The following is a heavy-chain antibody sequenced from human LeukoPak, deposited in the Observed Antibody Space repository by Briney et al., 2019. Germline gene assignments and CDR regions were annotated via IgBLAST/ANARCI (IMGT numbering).Heavy chain of an antibody. CDR1: GYSISSGYY. J-gene: IGHJ4*02. Sequence: PSETLSLTCAVSGYSISSGYYWGWIRQPPGKRLEWIGSIYHSGSTYYNPSLKSRITISVDTSKNHFSLKLTSVTAADTAVYYCARLGAYYYDSRGYYYNRYFDYWGQGTLVTVSS. CDR2: IYHSGST. V-gene: IGHV4-38-2*01. D-gene: IGHD3-22*01. CDR3: ARLGAYYYDSRGYYYNRYFDY.